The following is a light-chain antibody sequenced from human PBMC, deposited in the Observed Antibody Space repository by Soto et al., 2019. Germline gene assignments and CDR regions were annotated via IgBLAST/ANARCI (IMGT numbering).Light chain of an antibody. V-gene: IGKV1-39*01. CDR1: ESISTF. Sequence: DIQMTQSPSSLSASVGDRVTITCRASESISTFLNWYQQKPGKAPKLLIFSASGLQSGVPSTFSGSGSGADFSLTISSLQPEDFATYYCQQTYSSPWTFGQGTKV. CDR2: SAS. J-gene: IGKJ1*01. CDR3: QQTYSSPWT.